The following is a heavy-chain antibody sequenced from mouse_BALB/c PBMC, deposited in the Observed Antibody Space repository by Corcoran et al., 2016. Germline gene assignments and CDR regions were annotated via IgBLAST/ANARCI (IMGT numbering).Heavy chain of an antibody. Sequence: QVQLPQSVVELVRPGSSVKLSCKALGYSFTDYEMHWVKQTPVHGRDGIGAIHPGSGVTAYNQKFKGKATLTADKSSSTAYMELSSLTSEDSAVYYCTKIGYCGQGTTLTVS. V-gene: IGHV1-15*01. CDR3: TKIGY. J-gene: IGHJ2*01. CDR1: GYSFTDYE. CDR2: IHPGSGVT.